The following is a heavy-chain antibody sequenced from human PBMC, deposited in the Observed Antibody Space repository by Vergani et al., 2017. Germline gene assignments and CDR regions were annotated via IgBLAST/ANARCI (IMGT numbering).Heavy chain of an antibody. J-gene: IGHJ4*02. CDR3: ARDGSLYYYDSSGYPYYFDY. Sequence: QVQLVQSGAEVKKPGSSVKVSCKASGGTFSSYAISWVRQAPGQGLEWMGRIIPIFGTANYAQKFQGRVTITADESTSTAYMELSSLRSEDTAVYYSARDGSLYYYDSSGYPYYFDYWGQGTLVTVSS. CDR2: IIPIFGTA. D-gene: IGHD3-22*01. V-gene: IGHV1-69*18. CDR1: GGTFSSYA.